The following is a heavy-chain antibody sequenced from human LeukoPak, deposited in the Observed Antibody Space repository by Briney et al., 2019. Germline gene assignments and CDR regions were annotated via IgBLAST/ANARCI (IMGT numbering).Heavy chain of an antibody. Sequence: PSETLSLTCAVYGGSFSGYYWSWIRQPPGKGLEWIGEINHSGSTNYNPSLKSLVTISVDTSKNQFSLKLSSVTAADTAVYYCARVGSFGVVNKGPFGYWGQGTLVTVSS. V-gene: IGHV4-34*01. CDR2: INHSGST. J-gene: IGHJ4*02. CDR3: ARVGSFGVVNKGPFGY. D-gene: IGHD3-3*01. CDR1: GGSFSGYY.